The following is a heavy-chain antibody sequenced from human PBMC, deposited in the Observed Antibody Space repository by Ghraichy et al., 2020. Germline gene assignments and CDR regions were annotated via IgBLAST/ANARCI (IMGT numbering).Heavy chain of an antibody. Sequence: SETLSLTCTVSGYSISSGYYWGWIRQPPGKGLEWIGSIYHSGSTYYNPSLKSRVTISVDTSKNQFSLKLSSVTAADTAVYYCARDSSYGDLDYWGQGTLVTVSS. D-gene: IGHD4-17*01. CDR1: GYSISSGYY. CDR2: IYHSGST. CDR3: ARDSSYGDLDY. V-gene: IGHV4-38-2*02. J-gene: IGHJ4*02.